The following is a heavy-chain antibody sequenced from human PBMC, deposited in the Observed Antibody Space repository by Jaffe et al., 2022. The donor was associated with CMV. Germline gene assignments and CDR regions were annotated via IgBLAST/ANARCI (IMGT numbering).Heavy chain of an antibody. J-gene: IGHJ5*01. Sequence: QVQLQESGPGLLKPSETLSLTCIVSGDAVRSATNYWSWIRQPPGKGLEWIGYIYYSGSTNYNPSLKSRVTISVDPSKNQISLKLGSVTAADTAVYYCARVGGYYFNSSGYYGRFDSWGQGTLVTVSS. CDR2: IYYSGST. D-gene: IGHD3-22*01. CDR1: GDAVRSATNY. CDR3: ARVGGYYFNSSGYYGRFDS. V-gene: IGHV4-61*01.